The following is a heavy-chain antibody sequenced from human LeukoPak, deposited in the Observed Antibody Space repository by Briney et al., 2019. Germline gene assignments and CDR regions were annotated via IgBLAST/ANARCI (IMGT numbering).Heavy chain of an antibody. Sequence: GGSLRLSCAASGFTVSGNYMSWVRQAPGKGLEWVSVIYSGDNTYYADSVKGRLTISRDNSNNMLFLQMNSLSAGDTAVYYCARAESGGYPDYWGQGTLVTVSS. CDR2: IYSGDNT. CDR1: GFTVSGNY. CDR3: ARAESGGYPDY. V-gene: IGHV3-53*05. D-gene: IGHD3-22*01. J-gene: IGHJ4*02.